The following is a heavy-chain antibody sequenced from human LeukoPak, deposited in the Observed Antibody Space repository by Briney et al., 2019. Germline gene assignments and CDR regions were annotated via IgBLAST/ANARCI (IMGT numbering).Heavy chain of an antibody. D-gene: IGHD2-21*01. CDR2: ISGRSSYI. CDR3: ARDDSNQALDP. CDR1: AFTFSSYS. V-gene: IGHV3-21*01. Sequence: GGSLRLSCAASAFTFSSYSMNWVRQAPGKGLEWVSSISGRSSYIYYADSVKGRFTISRDNAKNSLYLQMNSRRAEDTAVYYCARDDSNQALDPWGQGTLVTVSS. J-gene: IGHJ5*02.